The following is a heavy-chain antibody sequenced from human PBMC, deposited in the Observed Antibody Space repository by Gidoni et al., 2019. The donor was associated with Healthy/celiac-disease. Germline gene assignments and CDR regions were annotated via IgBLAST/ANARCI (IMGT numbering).Heavy chain of an antibody. D-gene: IGHD2-15*01. J-gene: IGHJ4*02. V-gene: IGHV3-30*18. CDR3: AKAVCSGGSCYSDY. Sequence: QVQLVESGGGVVQPGRSLRLSCAAAGFTFSSYGMHWVRQDPGKGLEWVAVISYDGSNKYYADSVKGRFTISRDNSKNTLYLQMNSLRAEDTAVYYCAKAVCSGGSCYSDYWGQGTLVTVSS. CDR2: ISYDGSNK. CDR1: GFTFSSYG.